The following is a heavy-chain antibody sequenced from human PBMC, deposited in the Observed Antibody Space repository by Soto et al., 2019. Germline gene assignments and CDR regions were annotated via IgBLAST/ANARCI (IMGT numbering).Heavy chain of an antibody. CDR2: ISYDGSNK. CDR1: GFTFSSYG. D-gene: IGHD6-13*01. Sequence: QVQLVESGGGVVQPGRSLRLSCAASGFTFSSYGMHWVRQAPGKGLEWVAVISYDGSNKYYADSVKGRFTISSDKSKNPLYLQMTSVRAEDTAVYYFVKDRTGQLVDWGQGTLVTVS. V-gene: IGHV3-30*18. J-gene: IGHJ4*02. CDR3: VKDRTGQLVD.